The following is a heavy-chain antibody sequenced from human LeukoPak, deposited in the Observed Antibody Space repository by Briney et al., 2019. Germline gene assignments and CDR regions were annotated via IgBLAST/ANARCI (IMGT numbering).Heavy chain of an antibody. Sequence: SETLSLTCTASGGSISSYYWSWIRQPAGKGLEWIGRIYTSGSTNYNPSLKSRVTMSVDTSKNQFSLKLSSVTAADTAVYYCARDIQPRFGVVNNWFDPWGQGTLVTVSS. CDR3: ARDIQPRFGVVNNWFDP. V-gene: IGHV4-4*07. J-gene: IGHJ5*02. CDR1: GGSISSYY. D-gene: IGHD3-3*01. CDR2: IYTSGST.